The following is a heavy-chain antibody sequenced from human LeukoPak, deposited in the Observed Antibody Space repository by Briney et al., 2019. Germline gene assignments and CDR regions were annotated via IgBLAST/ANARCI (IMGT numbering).Heavy chain of an antibody. V-gene: IGHV4-59*01. J-gene: IGHJ4*02. Sequence: SETLSLTCTVSGGSISDYYWSWIRQSPGKGLEWISYIYNSRSSSYNPSLRSRVTISLDTSKNQFSLKLSSVTAADTAVYFCARGTSSAWYGFDYWGQGTLVTVSS. D-gene: IGHD6-19*01. CDR1: GGSISDYY. CDR3: ARGTSSAWYGFDY. CDR2: IYNSRSS.